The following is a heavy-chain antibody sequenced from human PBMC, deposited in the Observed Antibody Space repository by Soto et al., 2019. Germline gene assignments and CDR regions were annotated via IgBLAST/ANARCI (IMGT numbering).Heavy chain of an antibody. CDR3: ARVREDIVVVPAAILVFDY. CDR2: IYYSGST. D-gene: IGHD2-2*02. V-gene: IGHV4-31*03. J-gene: IGHJ4*02. CDR1: GGSISSGGYY. Sequence: SETLSLTCTVSGGSISSGGYYWSWIRQHPGKGLEWIGYIYYSGSTYYNPSLKSRVTISVDTSKNQFSLKLSSVTAADTAVYYCARVREDIVVVPAAILVFDYWGQGTLVTVSS.